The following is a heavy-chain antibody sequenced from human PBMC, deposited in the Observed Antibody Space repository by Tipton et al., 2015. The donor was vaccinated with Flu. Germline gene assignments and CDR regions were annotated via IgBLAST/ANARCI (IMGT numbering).Heavy chain of an antibody. CDR2: IYHSGST. CDR1: GYSISSGFY. J-gene: IGHJ4*02. CDR3: ASGDGYNFYY. D-gene: IGHD5-24*01. V-gene: IGHV4-38-2*02. Sequence: TLSLTCTVSGYSISSGFYWGWIRQPPGKGLEWIRNIYHSGSTFYNPSLKSRVTISVDTSKNQFSLKLSSVTAADTAVYYCASGDGYNFYYWGQGTLVAVSS.